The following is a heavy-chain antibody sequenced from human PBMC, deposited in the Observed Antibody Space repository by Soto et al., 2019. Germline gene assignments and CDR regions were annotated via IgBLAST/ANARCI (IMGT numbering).Heavy chain of an antibody. Sequence: QVLLVESVGGVVQPGTSLRLSCAASGFTIGSYGMHWVRHAPGKGLEWVAGLWYDGDDKYYGDSVKGRLTVSMDNSRNTLYLQMNSLRAEATAVYFCVRGPYYGLYYFDSLGQGTLVTVSS. J-gene: IGHJ4*02. CDR3: VRGPYYGLYYFDS. CDR2: LWYDGDDK. V-gene: IGHV3-33*01. CDR1: GFTIGSYG. D-gene: IGHD3-10*01.